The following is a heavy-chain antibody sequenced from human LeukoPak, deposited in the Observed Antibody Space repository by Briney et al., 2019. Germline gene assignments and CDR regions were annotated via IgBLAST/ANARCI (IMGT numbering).Heavy chain of an antibody. Sequence: GGSLRLSCAASGFTFRSYAMHWVRQAPGKGLEWVAVISYDGDDGSNIYYADSVKGRFTISRDNSKSTLYLQMNSLRPEDTAVYYCARDPGAAPDYWGQGTLVTVSS. CDR1: GFTFRSYA. J-gene: IGHJ4*02. CDR3: ARDPGAAPDY. V-gene: IGHV3-30-3*01. CDR2: ISYDGDDGSNI.